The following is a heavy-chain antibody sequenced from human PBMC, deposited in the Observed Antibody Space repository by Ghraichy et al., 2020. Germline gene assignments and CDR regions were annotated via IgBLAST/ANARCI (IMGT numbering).Heavy chain of an antibody. CDR3: ARVRYSGSPLG. CDR2: ISGSGTNK. J-gene: IGHJ4*02. CDR1: GFSFSRFS. Sequence: GGSLRLSCAASGFSFSRFSMNWVRQAPGKGLVWVSYISGSGTNKQYADSVKGRFTISRDNAKDSVFLQMDSLRDEDTAVYYCARVRYSGSPLGWGQGTLVTVSS. D-gene: IGHD1-26*01. V-gene: IGHV3-48*02.